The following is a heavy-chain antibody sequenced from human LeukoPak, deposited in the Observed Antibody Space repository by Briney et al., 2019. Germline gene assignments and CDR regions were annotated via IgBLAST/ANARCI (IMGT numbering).Heavy chain of an antibody. CDR2: IRYDGNYK. D-gene: IGHD2-15*01. V-gene: IGHV3-30*02. CDR1: GFTFTNYG. J-gene: IGHJ4*02. CDR3: AKDHRGYCSGRNCYSHY. Sequence: GGSLRLSCAASGFTFTNYGMHWLHQAPGKGLEWVAFIRYDGNYKFFADSVKGRFAISRDNSNSTVFLQMNSLRAEDTAVYYCAKDHRGYCSGRNCYSHYWGQGTLVTVSS.